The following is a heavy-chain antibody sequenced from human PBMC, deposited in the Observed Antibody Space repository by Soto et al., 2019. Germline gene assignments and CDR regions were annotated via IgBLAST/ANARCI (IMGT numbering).Heavy chain of an antibody. V-gene: IGHV3-7*01. D-gene: IGHD3-3*01. Sequence: PVGSLRLSCAASGFTFSSYWMSWVRQAPGKGLEWVANIKQDGSEKYYVDSVKGRFTISRDNAKNSLYLQMNSLRAEDTAVYYCARDVAGDDFWSGYYTGIDYYYYGMDVWGQGTTVTVSS. J-gene: IGHJ6*02. CDR2: IKQDGSEK. CDR1: GFTFSSYW. CDR3: ARDVAGDDFWSGYYTGIDYYYYGMDV.